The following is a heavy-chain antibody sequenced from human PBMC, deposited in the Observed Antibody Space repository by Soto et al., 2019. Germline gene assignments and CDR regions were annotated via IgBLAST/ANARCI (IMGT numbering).Heavy chain of an antibody. V-gene: IGHV3-49*04. CDR3: TREMEPYYDFWSGYYKTYYYYGMDV. J-gene: IGHJ6*02. CDR2: IRSKAYGGTT. Sequence: PGGSLRLSCTASGFTFGDYAMSWVRQAPGKGLEWVGFIRSKAYGGTTEYAASVKGRFTISRDDSKSIAYLQMNSLKTEDTAVYYCTREMEPYYDFWSGYYKTYYYYGMDVWGQGTTVTVSS. CDR1: GFTFGDYA. D-gene: IGHD3-3*01.